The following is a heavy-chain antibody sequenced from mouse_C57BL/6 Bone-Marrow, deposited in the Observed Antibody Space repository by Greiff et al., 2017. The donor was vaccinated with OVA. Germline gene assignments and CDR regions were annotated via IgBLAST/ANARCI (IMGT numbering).Heavy chain of an antibody. D-gene: IGHD1-1*01. Sequence: QVQLQQPGAELVKPGASVKLSCKVSGYTFTSYWMHWVKQRPGQGLEWIGMIHPNSGSTNYNEKFKSKATLTVDKSSSTAYMQLSSLTSEDSAVYYCARDGDYGSSYPAWFAYWGQGTLVTVSA. CDR3: ARDGDYGSSYPAWFAY. CDR2: IHPNSGST. J-gene: IGHJ3*01. V-gene: IGHV1-64*01. CDR1: GYTFTSYW.